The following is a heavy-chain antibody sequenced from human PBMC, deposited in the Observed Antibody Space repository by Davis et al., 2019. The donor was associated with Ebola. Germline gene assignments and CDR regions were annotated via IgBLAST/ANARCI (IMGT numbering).Heavy chain of an antibody. CDR3: VRQAVAGTYYSYGMDV. CDR2: IYPRDSET. CDR1: GYSFSNHW. V-gene: IGHV5-51*01. J-gene: IGHJ6*02. Sequence: GESLKISCKASGYSFSNHWIGWVRQMPGKGLEWMGMIYPRDSETKYSPSFQGQVPIPVDVSITSTYLQWSSLKASDTAMYYCVRQAVAGTYYSYGMDVWGQGTTVTVSS. D-gene: IGHD6-19*01.